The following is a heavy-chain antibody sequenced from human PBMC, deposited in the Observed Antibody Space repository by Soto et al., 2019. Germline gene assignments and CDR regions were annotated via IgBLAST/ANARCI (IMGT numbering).Heavy chain of an antibody. CDR1: GYSFTSYW. Sequence: PGESLKISCEGSGYSFTSYWIGWVRQMPGKSLEWMGIIYPGDSDTRYSPSFQGQVTISADKSISTAYLQWSSLKASDTAMYYCATLRRPSSYEGPLDYLGQGTLVTASS. J-gene: IGHJ4*02. V-gene: IGHV5-51*01. D-gene: IGHD3-3*01. CDR3: ATLRRPSSYEGPLDY. CDR2: IYPGDSDT.